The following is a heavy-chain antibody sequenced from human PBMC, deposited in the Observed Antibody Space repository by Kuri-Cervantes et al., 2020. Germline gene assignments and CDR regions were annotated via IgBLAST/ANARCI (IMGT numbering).Heavy chain of an antibody. Sequence: GGSLRLSCAASGFTFSTYGMHWVRQAPGKGLEWVANTKQDASEESYVGSVKGRFTISRDNAKNSLYLQMNSLRAEETAVYYCARGGDYGSFDYWGQGTLVTVSS. V-gene: IGHV3-7*04. CDR1: GFTFSTYG. CDR2: TKQDASEE. J-gene: IGHJ4*02. D-gene: IGHD4-17*01. CDR3: ARGGDYGSFDY.